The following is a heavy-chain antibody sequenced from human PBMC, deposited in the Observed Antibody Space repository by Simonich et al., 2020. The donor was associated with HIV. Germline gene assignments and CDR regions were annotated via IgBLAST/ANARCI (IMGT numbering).Heavy chain of an antibody. Sequence: QVQLVESGGGVVQPGRSLRLSCAASGFTFSSYAMHWVRQAPGKGLEGVAVISYDGRNKYYADSVKGRFTITRDNSKNTLYLQMNSLRAEDTAVYYCASGGSISSVWADDYWGQGTLVTVSS. V-gene: IGHV3-30*07. CDR2: ISYDGRNK. CDR3: ASGGSISSVWADDY. J-gene: IGHJ4*02. D-gene: IGHD3-16*01. CDR1: GFTFSSYA.